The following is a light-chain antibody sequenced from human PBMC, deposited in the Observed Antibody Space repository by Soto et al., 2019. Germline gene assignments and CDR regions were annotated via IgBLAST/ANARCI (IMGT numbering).Light chain of an antibody. Sequence: DIQRTHSPSTLSASVGDRVTITCRASQSISSWLAWYQQKPGKAPKLLIYDDSSLESGVPSRFRGSGSGKAFTLTISSLQPDDFATYHCKQYNSYSKPFGKVTKVDIX. CDR1: QSISSW. CDR3: KQYNSYSKP. J-gene: IGKJ1*01. V-gene: IGKV1-5*01. CDR2: DDS.